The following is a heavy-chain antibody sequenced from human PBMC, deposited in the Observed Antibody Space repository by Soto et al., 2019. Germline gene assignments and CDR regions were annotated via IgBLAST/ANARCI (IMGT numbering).Heavy chain of an antibody. D-gene: IGHD3-16*01. CDR2: IYYRGST. V-gene: IGHV4-39*01. CDR1: GGSISYIDYF. Sequence: PSETLSLTCTVSGGSISYIDYFWAWIRQPPGKGLEWIGSIYYRGSTYHNPSLKSRLTISVDTSKNQFSLKLTSVTAADTAVYYCARQNGRSKGWGEDDYYYYAMDVWGQGAPVTVYS. J-gene: IGHJ6*02. CDR3: ARQNGRSKGWGEDDYYYYAMDV.